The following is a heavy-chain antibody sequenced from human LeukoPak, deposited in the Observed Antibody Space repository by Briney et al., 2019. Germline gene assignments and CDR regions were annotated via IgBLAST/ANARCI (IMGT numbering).Heavy chain of an antibody. J-gene: IGHJ4*02. V-gene: IGHV3-53*01. CDR3: ARGYYYDSSGYEDY. Sequence: GGSLRLSCEASGFSVSNYMSWVRQAPGKGLEWVSVIYSNGNTYYADSVKGRFTISRDNAKNSLYLQMNSLRAEDTAVYYCARGYYYDSSGYEDYRGQGTLVTVSS. CDR1: GFSVSNY. D-gene: IGHD3-22*01. CDR2: IYSNGNT.